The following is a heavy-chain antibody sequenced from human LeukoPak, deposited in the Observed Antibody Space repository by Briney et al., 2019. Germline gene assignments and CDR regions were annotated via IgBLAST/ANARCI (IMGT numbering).Heavy chain of an antibody. CDR3: AKDRRGNAPRGAFDI. D-gene: IGHD1-1*01. CDR1: GFNFSDYA. J-gene: IGHJ3*02. V-gene: IGHV3-23*01. Sequence: TGGSLRLSCAASGFNFSDYAMSWVRQAPGKGLEWVSTISDNGDGTYYADSVKGRFTISRDNSKNTVFLQMNSLRADDSAVYYCAKDRRGNAPRGAFDIWGQGTMVTVSS. CDR2: ISDNGDGT.